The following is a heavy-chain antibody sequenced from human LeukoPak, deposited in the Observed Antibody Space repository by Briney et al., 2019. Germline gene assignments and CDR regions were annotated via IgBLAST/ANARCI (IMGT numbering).Heavy chain of an antibody. Sequence: SETLSLTCAVSGYSISTSNWWGWIRQSPRKGLEWIGYIYSTGSTYYNPSLKSRVTMSVDTSKNQFSLKLSSVTAVDTAVYYCARYDILTGLQGGFFDYWGQGTLVTVSS. CDR1: GYSISTSNW. D-gene: IGHD3-9*01. CDR3: ARYDILTGLQGGFFDY. CDR2: IYSTGST. V-gene: IGHV4-28*01. J-gene: IGHJ4*02.